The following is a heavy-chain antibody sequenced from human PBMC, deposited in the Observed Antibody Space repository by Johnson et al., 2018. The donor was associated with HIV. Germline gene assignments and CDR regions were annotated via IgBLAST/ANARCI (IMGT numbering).Heavy chain of an antibody. CDR3: AREGGTAILTRGDAVDI. V-gene: IGHV3-11*04. CDR1: GFSFSDYY. CDR2: ISSSGASI. J-gene: IGHJ3*02. D-gene: IGHD3-9*01. Sequence: QVQLVESGGGLVKPGGSLRLSCAASGFSFSDYYMTWIRQAPGKGLEWVSYISSSGASIYYADSVKGRFTISRDNAKNSLYLQMNSLRAEDTAVYYCAREGGTAILTRGDAVDIWGQGTMVTVSS.